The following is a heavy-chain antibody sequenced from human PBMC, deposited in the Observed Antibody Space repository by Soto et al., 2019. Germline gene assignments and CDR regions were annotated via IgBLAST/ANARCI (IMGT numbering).Heavy chain of an antibody. CDR3: ARFKNSYYFDY. Sequence: QLQLQESGPGLVKPSETLSLTCTVSGGSISSSSYYWGWIRQPPGKGLEWIGSIYYSGSTYYNPSLKSRVTISVDTSKNQCSLKLSSVTAADTAVYYCARFKNSYYFDYWGQGTLVTVSS. CDR2: IYYSGST. J-gene: IGHJ4*02. CDR1: GGSISSSSYY. V-gene: IGHV4-39*01.